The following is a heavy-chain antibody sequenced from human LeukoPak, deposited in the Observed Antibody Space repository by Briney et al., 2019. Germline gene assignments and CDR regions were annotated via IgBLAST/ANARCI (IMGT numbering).Heavy chain of an antibody. CDR3: VRDLYCSGSTCYRAFDI. Sequence: PGGSLRLSCVASGFTFRSNCIHWVSQAPGKGLEWVAYIWHDGTNEHYADSVKGRFTISIDNSNNTAHLQMNSLRAEDTALYYCVRDLYCSGSTCYRAFDIWGQGTMVTVSS. V-gene: IGHV3-33*01. CDR1: GFTFRSNC. J-gene: IGHJ3*02. CDR2: IWHDGTNE. D-gene: IGHD2-15*01.